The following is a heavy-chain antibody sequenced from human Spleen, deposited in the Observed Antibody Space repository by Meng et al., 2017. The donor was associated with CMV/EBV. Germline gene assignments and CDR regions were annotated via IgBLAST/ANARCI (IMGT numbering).Heavy chain of an antibody. V-gene: IGHV3-30*02. J-gene: IGHJ4*02. Sequence: GGSLRLSCVASGFTLSSYGMHWVRQAPGKGLEGVAFIPHDRGSHYYGDSVRGRFTISRDISKNTLYLQMDSLRTDDTAMYYCARDPPRLLAVAGTLGYWGQGTLVTVSS. CDR1: GFTLSSYG. D-gene: IGHD6-19*01. CDR3: ARDPPRLLAVAGTLGY. CDR2: IPHDRGSH.